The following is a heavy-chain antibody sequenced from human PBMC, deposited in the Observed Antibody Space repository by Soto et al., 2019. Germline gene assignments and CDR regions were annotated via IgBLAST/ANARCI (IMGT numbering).Heavy chain of an antibody. J-gene: IGHJ4*02. V-gene: IGHV3-23*01. CDR2: ISGSGDST. D-gene: IGHD1-26*01. Sequence: EVQLLESGGGLVQPGGSLRLSCAASRFTFSSYSMTWVRQAPGKGLEWVSAISGSGDSTFYPDSVKGRFTISRDNSKNTLYLQMNRLRAEDTAVYYCAEWEGAKGGSSESRGQGTLVTVSS. CDR3: AEWEGAKGGSSES. CDR1: RFTFSSYS.